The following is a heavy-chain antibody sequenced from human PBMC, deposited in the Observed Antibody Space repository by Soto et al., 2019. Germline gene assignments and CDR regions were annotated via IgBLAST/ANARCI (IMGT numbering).Heavy chain of an antibody. D-gene: IGHD6-13*01. CDR3: RHFFIAAAGAYYFDY. Sequence: EVQLLESGGGLVQPGGSPRLSCAASGFTFSSYAMSWVRQAPGKGLEWVSAISGSGGSTYYADSVKGRFTISRDNSKNTLYLQMNSLRAEDTAVYYCRHFFIAAAGAYYFDYWGQGTLVTVSS. CDR1: GFTFSSYA. CDR2: ISGSGGST. J-gene: IGHJ4*02. V-gene: IGHV3-23*01.